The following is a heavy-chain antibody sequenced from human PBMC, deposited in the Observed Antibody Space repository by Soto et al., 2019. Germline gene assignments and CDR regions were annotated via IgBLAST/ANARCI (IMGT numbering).Heavy chain of an antibody. V-gene: IGHV3-23*01. Sequence: GGSLRLSCAATGFTFSVYAMTWVRQAPGKGLEWVSAVTANGGSTYSADSVKGRFTISRDNSKNTLYLQMNSLRAEDTAVYYCAKANYLGKQWLAPFDYWGQGTLVTVSS. CDR2: VTANGGST. CDR1: GFTFSVYA. CDR3: AKANYLGKQWLAPFDY. J-gene: IGHJ4*02. D-gene: IGHD6-19*01.